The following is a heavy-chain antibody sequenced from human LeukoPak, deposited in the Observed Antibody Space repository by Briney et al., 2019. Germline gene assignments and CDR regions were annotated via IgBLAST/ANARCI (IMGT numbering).Heavy chain of an antibody. Sequence: GGSLRLSCAASGFTVSSNYMNWVRQAPGKGLEWVSLIYSGGSTHYADSVKGRFTISRDNSKNTLYLQVNSLRAEDTAVYYCAKGGDSSYYGDYWGQGTLVTVSS. CDR1: GFTVSSNY. J-gene: IGHJ4*02. CDR3: AKGGDSSYYGDY. V-gene: IGHV3-66*01. D-gene: IGHD3-22*01. CDR2: IYSGGST.